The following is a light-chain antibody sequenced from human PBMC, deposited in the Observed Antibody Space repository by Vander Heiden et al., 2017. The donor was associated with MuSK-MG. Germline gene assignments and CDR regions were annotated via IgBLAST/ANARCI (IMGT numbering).Light chain of an antibody. CDR2: GTS. Sequence: DIQMTQSPSSLSASVGDRVTITCRASQSITNYLNWYQQKPGKAPKVLIYGTSSLQSGVPSRFSGSGSGTDFTLTISRLQPEDFATYFCQQSDSNPRTFGQGTKLEIK. CDR3: QQSDSNPRT. J-gene: IGKJ2*02. V-gene: IGKV1-39*01. CDR1: QSITNY.